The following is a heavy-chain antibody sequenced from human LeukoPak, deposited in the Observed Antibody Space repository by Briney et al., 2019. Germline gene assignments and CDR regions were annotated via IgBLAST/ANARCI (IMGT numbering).Heavy chain of an antibody. CDR1: GFTFSSYS. D-gene: IGHD6-6*01. Sequence: PGGSLRLSCAASGFTFSSYSMNWVRQAPGKGLEWVSSISSSSSYIYYADSVKGRFTISRDNAKNSLYLQMNSLRAEDTAVYYCARDSIAARPGGLDYWGQGTLVTVPS. J-gene: IGHJ4*02. V-gene: IGHV3-21*01. CDR2: ISSSSSYI. CDR3: ARDSIAARPGGLDY.